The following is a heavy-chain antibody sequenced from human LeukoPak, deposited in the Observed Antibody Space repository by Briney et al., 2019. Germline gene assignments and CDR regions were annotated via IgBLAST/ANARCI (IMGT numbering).Heavy chain of an antibody. CDR2: ISAYNGNT. V-gene: IGHV1-18*01. D-gene: IGHD3-10*01. CDR3: ARGWFGASRPYHMDV. CDR1: GYTFTSYG. J-gene: IGHJ6*03. Sequence: GASVKVSCKASGYTFTSYGISWVRQAPGQGLEWMGWISAYNGNTNYAQKLQGRVTMTTDTSTSTAYMELRSLRSDDTAVYYCARGWFGASRPYHMDVWGKGTTVTISS.